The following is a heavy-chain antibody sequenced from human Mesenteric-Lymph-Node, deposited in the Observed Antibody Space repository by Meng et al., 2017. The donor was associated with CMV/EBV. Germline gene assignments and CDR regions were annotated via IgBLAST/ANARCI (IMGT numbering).Heavy chain of an antibody. Sequence: SETLSLTCAVSGGSISTYYWSWIRQPPGKGLEWIGEINHSGSTNYNPSLKSRVTISVDTSKNQFSLKLSSVTAADTAVYYCARGRYCSSTSCYIWWFDPWGQGTLVTVSS. CDR2: INHSGST. CDR3: ARGRYCSSTSCYIWWFDP. J-gene: IGHJ5*02. CDR1: GGSISTYY. V-gene: IGHV4-34*01. D-gene: IGHD2-2*02.